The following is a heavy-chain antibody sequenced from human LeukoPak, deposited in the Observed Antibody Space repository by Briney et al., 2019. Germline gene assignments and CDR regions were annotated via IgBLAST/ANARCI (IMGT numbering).Heavy chain of an antibody. J-gene: IGHJ2*01. CDR3: ARDLRLGSYWYFDL. CDR1: GGSISSGSYY. Sequence: PSETLSLTCTVSGGSISSGSYYWSWIRQPAGKGLEWIGRIYTSGSTNYNPSLKSRVTMSVDTSKNQFSLKLSSVTAADTAVYYCARDLRLGSYWYFDLWGRGTLVTVSS. D-gene: IGHD3-9*01. CDR2: IYTSGST. V-gene: IGHV4-61*02.